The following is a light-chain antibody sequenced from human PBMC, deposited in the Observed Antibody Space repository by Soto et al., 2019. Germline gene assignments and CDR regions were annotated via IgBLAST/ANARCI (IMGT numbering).Light chain of an antibody. CDR3: QAWDSSTCV. Sequence: SYELTQPPSVSVSPGQTASITCSGDKLGDKYASWYQQKPGQSPVLVIYQDIKRPSGIPERFSGSNSGNTATLTISGTQAMDEADYYCQAWDSSTCVFGTGTQLTVL. CDR2: QDI. V-gene: IGLV3-1*01. J-gene: IGLJ1*01. CDR1: KLGDKY.